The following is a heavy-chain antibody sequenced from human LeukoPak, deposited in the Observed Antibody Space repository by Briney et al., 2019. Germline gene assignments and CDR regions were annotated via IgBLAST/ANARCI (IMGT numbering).Heavy chain of an antibody. CDR2: IRSEPNSYAT. CDR3: TRSGNYYYYMDV. Sequence: GGSLRLSCSASGFTFSDFVINWVRQAPGKGLEWVGRIRSEPNSYATVYAASVKGRFTISREDSKNTTYLQMNSLKTEDTAVYYCTRSGNYYYYMDVWGKGTTVAVSS. J-gene: IGHJ6*03. CDR1: GFTFSDFV. D-gene: IGHD1-26*01. V-gene: IGHV3-73*01.